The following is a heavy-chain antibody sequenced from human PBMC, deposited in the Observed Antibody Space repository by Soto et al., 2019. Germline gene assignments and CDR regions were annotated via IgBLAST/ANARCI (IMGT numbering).Heavy chain of an antibody. V-gene: IGHV5-51*01. CDR2: IYPGDSDT. J-gene: IGHJ3*02. CDR1: GYSFTSYW. Sequence: GESLKISCKGSGYSFTSYWIGWVRQMPGKGLEWMGIIYPGDSDTRYSPSFQGQVTISADKSISTAYLQWSSLKASDTAMYYCAQTRRHYDILTGYSIDALDIWGQGIMVTVSS. D-gene: IGHD3-9*01. CDR3: AQTRRHYDILTGYSIDALDI.